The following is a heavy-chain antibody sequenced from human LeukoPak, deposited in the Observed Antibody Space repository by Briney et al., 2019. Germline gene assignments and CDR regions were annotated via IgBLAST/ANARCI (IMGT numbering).Heavy chain of an antibody. D-gene: IGHD1-26*01. CDR3: VRASGSYQSFDY. CDR2: ISGSGGST. CDR1: GFTFSSYA. Sequence: GGSLRLSCAASGFTFSSYAMSWVRQAPGKGLEWVSAISGSGGSTYYADSVKGRFTISRDNSKNTLYLQMNSLRAEDTAVYYCVRASGSYQSFDYWGQGTLVTVSS. V-gene: IGHV3-23*01. J-gene: IGHJ4*02.